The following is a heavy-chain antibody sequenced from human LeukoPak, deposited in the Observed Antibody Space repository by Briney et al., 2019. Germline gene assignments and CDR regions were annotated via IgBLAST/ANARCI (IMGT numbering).Heavy chain of an antibody. J-gene: IGHJ4*02. Sequence: ASVKVSCKPSGYSFTSYGISWVRQAPGQGLEWVGWINPYNGKTNYAQKVQGRVTMTTDTSTSTAYMELRSLRSDDTAVYYCARDPSGNPYFFDYRGQGTLVTVSS. V-gene: IGHV1-18*01. CDR1: GYSFTSYG. D-gene: IGHD3-3*01. CDR2: INPYNGKT. CDR3: ARDPSGNPYFFDY.